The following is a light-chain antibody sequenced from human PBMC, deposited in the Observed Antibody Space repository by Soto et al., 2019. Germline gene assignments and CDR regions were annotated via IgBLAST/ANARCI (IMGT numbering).Light chain of an antibody. Sequence: QSALTQPASVSGSPGQSITISCTGTSSDVGGYNYVSWYQHHPGKAPKLMIHEVSNRPSGVSNRFSGSKSGNTASLTISGLQAEDEADYYCSSYTGSSTPVFGGGTKLTVL. V-gene: IGLV2-14*01. CDR1: SSDVGGYNY. J-gene: IGLJ3*02. CDR3: SSYTGSSTPV. CDR2: EVS.